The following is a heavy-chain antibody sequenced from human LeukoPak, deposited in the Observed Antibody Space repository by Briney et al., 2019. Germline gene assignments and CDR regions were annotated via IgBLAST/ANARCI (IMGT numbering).Heavy chain of an antibody. J-gene: IGHJ4*02. CDR3: AGVGSGWYEAQY. D-gene: IGHD6-19*01. V-gene: IGHV4-4*02. CDR1: GGSISSSNW. Sequence: SETLSLTCAVSGGSISSSNWWSWVRQPPGKGLEWIGEIYHSGSTYYNPSLKSRVTISVDKSKNQFSLKLSSVTAADTAVYYCAGVGSGWYEAQYWGQGTLVTVSS. CDR2: IYHSGST.